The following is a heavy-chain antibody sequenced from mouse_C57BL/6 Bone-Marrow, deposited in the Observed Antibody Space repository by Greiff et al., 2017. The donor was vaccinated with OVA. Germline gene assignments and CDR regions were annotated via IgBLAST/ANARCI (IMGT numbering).Heavy chain of an antibody. V-gene: IGHV1-55*01. J-gene: IGHJ2*01. CDR1: GYTFTSYW. CDR3: ASSYYYGTSDY. Sequence: VQLQQPGAELVKPGASVKMSCKASGYTFTSYWITWVKQRPGQGLEWIGDIYPGSGSTNYNEKFKSKATLTADKSSSTAYMELRSLTSEDSAVYFCASSYYYGTSDYWGQGTTLTVSS. CDR2: IYPGSGST. D-gene: IGHD1-1*01.